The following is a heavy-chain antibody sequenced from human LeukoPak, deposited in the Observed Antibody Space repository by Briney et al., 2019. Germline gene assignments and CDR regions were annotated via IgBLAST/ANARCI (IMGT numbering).Heavy chain of an antibody. CDR3: VREDTPATANY. D-gene: IGHD2-21*02. J-gene: IGHJ4*02. Sequence: GGSLRLSCAASGFTFSSYWMHWVRQAPGKGLVWVSRINSDGSSTSYADSVTGRFTISRDNSKDTLFLQMHSLRPGDTAVYYCVREDTPATANYWGQGTLVTISS. CDR1: GFTFSSYW. V-gene: IGHV3-74*01. CDR2: INSDGSST.